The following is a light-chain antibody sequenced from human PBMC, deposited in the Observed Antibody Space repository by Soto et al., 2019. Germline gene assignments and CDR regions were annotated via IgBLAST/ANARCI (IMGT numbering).Light chain of an antibody. CDR1: ERVSTN. CDR3: RQYNNFPPT. Sequence: PGESATLSCRASERVSTNLAWYQQTPGQAPRLLIYSASRRPTDIPVRFSGSGSGAEFTLTISSLQSEDFAIYYCRQYNNFPPTFGRGPKL. CDR2: SAS. J-gene: IGKJ1*01. V-gene: IGKV3-15*01.